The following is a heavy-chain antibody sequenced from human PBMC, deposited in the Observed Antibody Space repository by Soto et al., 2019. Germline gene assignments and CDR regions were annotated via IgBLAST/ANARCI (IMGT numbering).Heavy chain of an antibody. CDR2: ISDYNGNT. V-gene: IGHV1-18*04. CDR3: ARDCTGGGCYPIY. J-gene: IGHJ4*02. D-gene: IGHD2-8*02. CDR1: GYTFASYG. Sequence: QVQLVQSGAEMKTPGASVTVSCKASGYTFASYGISWVRQAPGQGLEWMGWISDYNGNTNYAQRLQGRVTMTTDTSTSTADMELRSLRSDDTAVYYCARDCTGGGCYPIYWGQGTLVTVSS.